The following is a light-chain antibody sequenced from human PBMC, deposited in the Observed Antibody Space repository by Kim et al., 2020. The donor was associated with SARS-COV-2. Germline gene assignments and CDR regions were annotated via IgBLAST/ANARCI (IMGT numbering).Light chain of an antibody. CDR3: CSYAGSSTFRVV. CDR1: SSDVGSYNL. J-gene: IGLJ2*01. Sequence: QSALTQPASVSGSPGQSITISCTGTSSDVGSYNLVSWYQQHPGKAPKLMIYEVSKRPSGVSNRFSGSKSGNTASLTISGLQDEDEAVYYCCSYAGSSTFRVVFGGGTQLNVL. CDR2: EVS. V-gene: IGLV2-23*02.